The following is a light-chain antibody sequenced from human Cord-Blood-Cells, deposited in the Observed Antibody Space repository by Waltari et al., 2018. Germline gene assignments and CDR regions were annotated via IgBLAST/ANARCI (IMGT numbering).Light chain of an antibody. Sequence: QSALSQPASVSGSPGQSIIISYTGTSSDVGSYNLVSWYQQRPGKAPKVMIYEGSKRPSGVSDRFSGSKSGNTASLTISGLQAEDEADYYCCSYAGSSADVFGTGTKVTVL. J-gene: IGLJ1*01. CDR2: EGS. V-gene: IGLV2-23*01. CDR3: CSYAGSSADV. CDR1: SSDVGSYNL.